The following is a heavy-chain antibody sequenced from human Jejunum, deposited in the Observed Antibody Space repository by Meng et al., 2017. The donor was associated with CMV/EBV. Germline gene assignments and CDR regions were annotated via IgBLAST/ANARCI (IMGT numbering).Heavy chain of an antibody. D-gene: IGHD1-1*01. CDR1: GDSMSSSDW. CDR2: IYHGESA. V-gene: IGHV4-4*01. Sequence: GDSMSSSDWWSWVRQPPGKGLEWIGEIYHGESATYNPSLKSRVTISVDMSKNQVSLNLRAVTAADTAMYFCARGLGHASNNSHDYWGQGTLVTVSS. J-gene: IGHJ4*02. CDR3: ARGLGHASNNSHDY.